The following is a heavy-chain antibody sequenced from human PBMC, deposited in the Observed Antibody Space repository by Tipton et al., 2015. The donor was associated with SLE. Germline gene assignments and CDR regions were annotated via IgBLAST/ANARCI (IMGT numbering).Heavy chain of an antibody. Sequence: SLRLSCVASGITLRSYGIHWVRQAPGKGLEWVAFIQFDGKNEYYVDSVKGRFTISRDNSKNTVYLQMNSLRVEDTAVYYCAKDQNYGSGSYYYGPFDYWGQGTLVTVSS. V-gene: IGHV3-30*02. CDR3: AKDQNYGSGSYYYGPFDY. D-gene: IGHD3-10*01. J-gene: IGHJ4*02. CDR2: IQFDGKNE. CDR1: GITLRSYG.